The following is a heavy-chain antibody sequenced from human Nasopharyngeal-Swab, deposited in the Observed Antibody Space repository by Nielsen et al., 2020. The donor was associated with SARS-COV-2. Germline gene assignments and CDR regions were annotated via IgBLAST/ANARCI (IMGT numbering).Heavy chain of an antibody. J-gene: IGHJ4*02. CDR1: GFTFSSYW. V-gene: IGHV3-74*01. CDR3: ARGRYYDYVWGSYGLDY. Sequence: GESLKISCAASGFTFSSYWMHWVRQAPGKGLVWVSRINSDGSSTSYADPVKGRFTISRDNAKNTLYLQMNSLRAEDTAVYYCARGRYYDYVWGSYGLDYWGQGTLVTVSS. CDR2: INSDGSST. D-gene: IGHD3-16*01.